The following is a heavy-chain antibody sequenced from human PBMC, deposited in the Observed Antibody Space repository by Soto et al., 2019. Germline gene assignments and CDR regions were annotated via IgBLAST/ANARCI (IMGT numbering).Heavy chain of an antibody. D-gene: IGHD2-21*02. CDR3: ARVLLGDCGVDCYPLDI. J-gene: IGHJ6*02. Sequence: PSETLSLTCTVSGASISRYYWSWIRQSPGKGLEWIGYLYNTGSTIYNPSLKSRVTISVDTSKNQFSLKMNSVTAADTAVYYCARVLLGDCGVDCYPLDICCQGTTV. CDR1: GASISRYY. V-gene: IGHV4-59*01. CDR2: LYNTGST.